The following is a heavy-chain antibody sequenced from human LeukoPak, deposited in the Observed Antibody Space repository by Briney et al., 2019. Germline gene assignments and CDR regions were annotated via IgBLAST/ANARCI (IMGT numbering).Heavy chain of an antibody. V-gene: IGHV1-2*02. CDR3: ASGKDVVVPAVIDY. CDR1: VYIFTAYY. J-gene: IGHJ4*02. CDR2: MYPNSGDT. D-gene: IGHD2-2*01. Sequence: GASVKVSFKASVYIFTAYYLHWVRQAPGQGLEWMGWMYPNSGDTKFQQKFQGRVTMTRDKSISTAYMELSRVRSDDTAMYYCASGKDVVVPAVIDYWGQGTLITVSS.